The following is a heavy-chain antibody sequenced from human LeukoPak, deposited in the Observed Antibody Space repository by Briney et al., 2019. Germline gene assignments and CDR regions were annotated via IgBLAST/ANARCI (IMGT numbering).Heavy chain of an antibody. CDR2: ISSSSSYI. CDR1: GFTFSSYS. Sequence: GGSLRLSCAASGFTFSSYSMNWVRQAPGKGLEWVSSISSSSSYIYYADSVKGRFTISRDNAKNSLYLQMNSLRAEDTAVYYCARAPEDTSRGWYFDLWGRGTLVTVSS. CDR3: ARAPEDTSRGWYFDL. D-gene: IGHD5-18*01. V-gene: IGHV3-21*01. J-gene: IGHJ2*01.